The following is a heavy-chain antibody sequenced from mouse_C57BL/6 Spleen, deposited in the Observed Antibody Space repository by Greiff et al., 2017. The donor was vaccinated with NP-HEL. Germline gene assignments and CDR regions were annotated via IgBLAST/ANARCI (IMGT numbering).Heavy chain of an antibody. CDR1: GYTFTSYW. CDR2: INPSNGGT. V-gene: IGHV1-53*01. CDR3: ARDYGSSHGNCFDY. Sequence: QVQLQQPGTELVKPGASVKLSCKASGYTFTSYWMHWVKQRPGQGLEWIGNINPSNGGTNYNEKFKSKATLTVDNSSSTSYMQLSSLTSEDSAVYYCARDYGSSHGNCFDYWGQGTTLTVSS. D-gene: IGHD1-1*01. J-gene: IGHJ2*01.